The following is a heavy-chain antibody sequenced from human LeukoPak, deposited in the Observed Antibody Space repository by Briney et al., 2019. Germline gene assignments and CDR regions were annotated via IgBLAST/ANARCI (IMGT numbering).Heavy chain of an antibody. V-gene: IGHV3-23*01. CDR1: GLTFSTYV. CDR2: ICGCGANT. D-gene: IGHD3-16*02. CDR3: AKERAGYTNPYYFDG. Sequence: GGSLRLSCCASGLTFSTYVMIGVRQAPGRGVEGVSSICGCGANTYYADSVSGRITISTAKSKNTLYMHMNSLRAEDTAVYYCAKERAGYTNPYYFDGWGQGTPVTVAS. J-gene: IGHJ4*02.